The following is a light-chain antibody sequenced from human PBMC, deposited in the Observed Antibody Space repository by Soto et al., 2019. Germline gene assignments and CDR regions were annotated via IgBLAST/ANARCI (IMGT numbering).Light chain of an antibody. CDR1: SSDVGKYDY. CDR3: FSHRGGDSHV. J-gene: IGLJ1*01. V-gene: IGLV2-14*01. CDR2: GVT. Sequence: QSALTQPPSASGSPGQSVTISCTGTSSDVGKYDYVSWFQHHPGKAPKLMIYGVTNRPSGVSNRFSGSKTGNTASLTISGLQAEDEADYYCFSHRGGDSHVFGTGTKVTVL.